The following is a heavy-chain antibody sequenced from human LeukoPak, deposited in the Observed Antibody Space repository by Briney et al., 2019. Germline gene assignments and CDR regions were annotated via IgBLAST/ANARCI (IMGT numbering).Heavy chain of an antibody. J-gene: IGHJ4*02. CDR3: TRGSGSSSGSRLSD. CDR1: GGSISSSNW. V-gene: IGHV4-4*02. CDR2: IYHSGST. Sequence: SETLSLTCAVSGGSISSSNWWSWVRQPPGKGLEWIGEIYHSGSTNYNPSLKSRVTISVDTSRTQLSLRLSSVTAADTALYYCTRGSGSSSGSRLSDWGQGTLVTVSS. D-gene: IGHD6-19*01.